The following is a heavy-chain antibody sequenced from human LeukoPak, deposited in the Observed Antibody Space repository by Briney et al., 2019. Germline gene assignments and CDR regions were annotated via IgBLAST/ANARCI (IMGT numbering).Heavy chain of an antibody. D-gene: IGHD2-15*01. J-gene: IGHJ4*02. V-gene: IGHV4-34*01. Sequence: SETLSLTCAVYGGFFSGYYWSWIRQPPGQGLEGIGEINHSGSTSYNPSLKSRVTISVDTSKNQFSLKLSSVTAADTAVYYCAREERYCSGGSCYPVDYWGQGTLVTVSS. CDR2: INHSGST. CDR1: GGFFSGYY. CDR3: AREERYCSGGSCYPVDY.